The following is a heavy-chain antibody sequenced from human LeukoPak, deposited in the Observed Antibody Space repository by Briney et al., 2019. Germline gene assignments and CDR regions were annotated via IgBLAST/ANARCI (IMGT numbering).Heavy chain of an antibody. CDR1: GFTFNTYS. Sequence: GRTLRLSCAVSGFTFNTYSMIWVRQAPGKGLEWVSFISRGSSHTFYADSVKGRFTISIDNAKNSLYLQMNSLRALDTAVSFCAREAFTVTGAFDYWGQGTPVTVSS. CDR3: AREAFTVTGAFDY. V-gene: IGHV3-21*01. J-gene: IGHJ4*02. CDR2: ISRGSSHT. D-gene: IGHD4-17*01.